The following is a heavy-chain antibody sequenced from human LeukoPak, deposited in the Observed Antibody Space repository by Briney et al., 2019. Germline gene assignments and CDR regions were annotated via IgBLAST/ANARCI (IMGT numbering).Heavy chain of an antibody. Sequence: SQTLSLTCTVSGGSISSGDYYWSWIRQPPGKGLEWIGYIYCSGSTYYNPSLKSRVTISVDTSKNQFSLKLSSVTAADTAVYYCAREGEVGASDYWGQGTLVTVSS. CDR3: AREGEVGASDY. V-gene: IGHV4-30-4*08. CDR1: GGSISSGDYY. J-gene: IGHJ4*02. CDR2: IYCSGST. D-gene: IGHD1-26*01.